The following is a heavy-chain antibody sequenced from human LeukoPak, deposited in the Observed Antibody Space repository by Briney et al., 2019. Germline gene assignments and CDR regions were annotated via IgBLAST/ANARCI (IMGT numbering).Heavy chain of an antibody. J-gene: IGHJ4*02. CDR3: VASSLFPPSY. V-gene: IGHV4-34*01. Sequence: PSETLSLTCAVYGGFFSDYYWSWIRQAPGKGLEWVGEINHSGDTNDNPSLKSRVTLSADTSNNQFSLNLTSVAASDTSVYFCVASSLFPPSYWGQGTLVTVSS. CDR1: GGFFSDYY. CDR2: INHSGDT. D-gene: IGHD6-6*01.